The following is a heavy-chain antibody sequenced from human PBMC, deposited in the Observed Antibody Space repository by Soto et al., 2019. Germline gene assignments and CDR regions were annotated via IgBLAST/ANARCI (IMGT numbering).Heavy chain of an antibody. Sequence: PSETLSLTCTVSGASISSSSYYWGWIRQPPGKGLEWIGSFYYRGPTYYSPSLKSRVTISVETSKNQFSLKLSSVTVADTAVYYCARRWGSTTLASLVPWGQGIQVTVSS. CDR1: GASISSSSYY. CDR2: FYYRGPT. CDR3: ARRWGSTTLASLVP. V-gene: IGHV4-39*01. J-gene: IGHJ5*02. D-gene: IGHD6-13*01.